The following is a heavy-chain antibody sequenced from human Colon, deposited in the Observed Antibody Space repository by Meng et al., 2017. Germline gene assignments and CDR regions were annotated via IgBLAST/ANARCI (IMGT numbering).Heavy chain of an antibody. D-gene: IGHD6-19*01. Sequence: QDQCLQAGAELKKPGASGKLSCKTSGFTLTGYTLHWVRRAPGQSLEWMGWINAADGSTKYSQKFLDRVTITRDTSASTVYMELSSLTSEDMAVYYCARGAITRTATALGWRGQGTLVTVSS. CDR3: ARGAITRTATALGW. J-gene: IGHJ4*02. CDR1: GFTLTGYT. V-gene: IGHV1-3*01. CDR2: INAADGST.